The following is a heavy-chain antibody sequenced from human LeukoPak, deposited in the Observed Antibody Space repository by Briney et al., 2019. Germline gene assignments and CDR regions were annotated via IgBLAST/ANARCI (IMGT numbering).Heavy chain of an antibody. CDR3: ARGTYCSSTSCYDFDY. CDR2: TYYRSKWYN. D-gene: IGHD2-2*01. J-gene: IGHJ4*02. CDR1: GDSVSSNSAA. V-gene: IGHV6-1*01. Sequence: SQTLSLTCAISGDSVSSNSAAWNWIRQSPSRGLEWLGRTYYRSKWYNDYAVSVKSRITINPDTSKNQFSLQLDSVTPEDTAVYYCARGTYCSSTSCYDFDYWGQGTLVTVSS.